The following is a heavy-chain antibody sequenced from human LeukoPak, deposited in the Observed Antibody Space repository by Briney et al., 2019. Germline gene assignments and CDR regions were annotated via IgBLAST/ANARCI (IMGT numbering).Heavy chain of an antibody. Sequence: SETLSLTCTVSGGSISSSSYYWGWIRQPPGKGLEWIGSIYYSGSTYYNPSLKSRVTVSVDTSKNQFSLKLSSVTAADTAVYYCARHLAGYCSSTSCNPFDYWGQGTLVTVSS. V-gene: IGHV4-39*01. CDR2: IYYSGST. CDR3: ARHLAGYCSSTSCNPFDY. J-gene: IGHJ4*02. CDR1: GGSISSSSYY. D-gene: IGHD2-2*01.